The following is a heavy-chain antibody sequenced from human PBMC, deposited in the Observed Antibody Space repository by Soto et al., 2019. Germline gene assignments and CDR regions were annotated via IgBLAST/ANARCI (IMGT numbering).Heavy chain of an antibody. CDR1: GYTFTSYG. CDR3: ARGGRTDNKSYHYYYMDV. D-gene: IGHD1-1*01. CDR2: ISVYNENT. V-gene: IGHV1-18*01. Sequence: QVQLVQSGAEVKKPGASVKVSCKASGYTFTSYGISWVRQAPGQGLEWLGWISVYNENTNSAQKFQGRVTLTTDTSTTTTSMELRSLRSDDTAVYFCARGGRTDNKSYHYYYMDVWGTVTTVTVSS. J-gene: IGHJ6*03.